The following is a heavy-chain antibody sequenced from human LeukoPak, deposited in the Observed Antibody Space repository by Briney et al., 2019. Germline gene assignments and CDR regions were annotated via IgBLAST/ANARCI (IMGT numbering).Heavy chain of an antibody. V-gene: IGHV3-74*01. CDR2: INPDGSSP. D-gene: IGHD3-10*01. Sequence: GGSLRRSCAASGFTFSSYWMHWVRQAPGEGLVWVSRINPDGSSPDYADSVKGRFTISRDNAKKTLYLQMNSLRAEDTAVYYCTRDTYGLEDYWGQGTLVTVSS. CDR3: TRDTYGLEDY. J-gene: IGHJ4*02. CDR1: GFTFSSYW.